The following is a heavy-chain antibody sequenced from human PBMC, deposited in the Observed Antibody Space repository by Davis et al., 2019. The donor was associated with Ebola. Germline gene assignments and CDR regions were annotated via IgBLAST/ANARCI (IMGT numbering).Heavy chain of an antibody. CDR2: INHSGST. CDR3: ARDKDRGGSYLFDY. Sequence: SETLSLTCTVSGGSISSYYWSWIRQPPGKGLEWIGEINHSGSTNYNPSLKSRVTISVDTSKNQFSLKLSSVTAADTAVYYCARDKDRGGSYLFDYWGQGTLVTVSS. CDR1: GGSISSYY. J-gene: IGHJ4*02. D-gene: IGHD1-26*01. V-gene: IGHV4-34*01.